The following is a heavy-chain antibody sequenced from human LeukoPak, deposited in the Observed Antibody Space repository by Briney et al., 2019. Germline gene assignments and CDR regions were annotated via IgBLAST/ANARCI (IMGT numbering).Heavy chain of an antibody. CDR1: GYTFTGYY. CDR3: ARYSLAFDV. Sequence: GASVKVSCKASGYTFTGYYMHWVRQAPGQGLEWMGWINPNSGGTNSAQKFQGRVTMTTDTSVTTALMDLNRLTSDDTAVYYCARYSLAFDVWGQGTMVTVSS. J-gene: IGHJ3*01. V-gene: IGHV1-2*02. D-gene: IGHD4-11*01. CDR2: INPNSGGT.